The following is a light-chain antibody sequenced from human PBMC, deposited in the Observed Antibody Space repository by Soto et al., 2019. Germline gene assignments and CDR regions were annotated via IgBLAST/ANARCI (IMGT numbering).Light chain of an antibody. V-gene: IGKV1-5*03. CDR1: QNIISW. CDR2: KES. Sequence: DIPMTQSPSTLSASVGDRVTITCRASQNIISWLVWYQQKPGKAHKILTYKESSLECGVPSRFSGGGSARTFTVTMNSLQPDAFPSYSCQQYISFPPTFGQGTKLEIK. J-gene: IGKJ2*01. CDR3: QQYISFPPT.